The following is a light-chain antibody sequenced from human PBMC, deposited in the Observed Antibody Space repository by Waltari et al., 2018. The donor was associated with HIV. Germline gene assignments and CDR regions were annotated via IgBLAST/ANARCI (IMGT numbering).Light chain of an antibody. V-gene: IGLV2-23*02. CDR2: DVS. CDR3: CSYAGSSTYV. CDR1: SSDVGGYNY. Sequence: QSALTQPASVSGSPGPSSTISCTGTSSDVGGYNYVYWYQQHPGKAPKLMIYDVSKRPSGVSNRFSGSKSGNTASLTISGLQAEDEADYYCCSYAGSSTYVFGTGTKVTVL. J-gene: IGLJ1*01.